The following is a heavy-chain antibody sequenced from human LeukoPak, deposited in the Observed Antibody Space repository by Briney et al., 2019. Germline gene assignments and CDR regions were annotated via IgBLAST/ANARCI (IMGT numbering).Heavy chain of an antibody. CDR3: AKDSASGSGLWLHFDY. V-gene: IGHV3-23*01. D-gene: IGHD3-10*01. J-gene: IGHJ4*02. CDR2: ISTSSVTT. Sequence: PGGSLRLSCAASGFTFSSYAMSWVRQAPGKGLEWVSGISTSSVTTHYADAVKGRFTISRDGSKNTLYLQMNSLRAEDTAVYYCAKDSASGSGLWLHFDYWGQGTLVTVSS. CDR1: GFTFSSYA.